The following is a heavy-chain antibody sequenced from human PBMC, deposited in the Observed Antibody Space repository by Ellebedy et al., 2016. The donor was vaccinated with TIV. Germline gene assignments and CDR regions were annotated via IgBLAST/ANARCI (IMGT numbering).Heavy chain of an antibody. V-gene: IGHV3-7*01. CDR2: IKTDGSET. Sequence: LSLTCAAWGFSFSNFWMSWVRQAPGKGLEWVAHIKTDGSETYYVDSVKGRFTISRENAKNALFLQMDGLRVDDSAVYYCVGLGVFNLWGQGAPVTVSS. CDR1: GFSFSNFW. D-gene: IGHD3-3*01. CDR3: VGLGVFNL. J-gene: IGHJ5*02.